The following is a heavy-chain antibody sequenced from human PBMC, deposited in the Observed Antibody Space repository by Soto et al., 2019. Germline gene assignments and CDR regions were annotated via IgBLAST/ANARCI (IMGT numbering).Heavy chain of an antibody. D-gene: IGHD2-15*01. CDR2: IFHSGNA. Sequence: KPSETLSLTCSVSGGSIRNVYWSWIRQSPGKRLEWIGFIFHSGNAKYNPSLKSRVTMSIDTSRNQISLSLDSVTAADTAIYFCARAHAPTLPFDSWGQGTLVTVSS. CDR1: GGSIRNVY. CDR3: ARAHAPTLPFDS. J-gene: IGHJ4*01. V-gene: IGHV4-59*01.